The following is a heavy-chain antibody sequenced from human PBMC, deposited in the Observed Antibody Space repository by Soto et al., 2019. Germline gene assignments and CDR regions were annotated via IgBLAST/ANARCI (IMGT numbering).Heavy chain of an antibody. V-gene: IGHV4-59*01. CDR3: AKVGRIAAAGTWFDP. D-gene: IGHD6-13*01. J-gene: IGHJ5*02. Sequence: SETLSLTCSVSGGSISGSYWSWIRQPPGKELELVAYIYYTGSAYYNPSLKSRLSMSIDTSKNQFSLKMTSVTDADTAMYYCAKVGRIAAAGTWFDPWGQGTSVTVSS. CDR2: IYYTGSA. CDR1: GGSISGSY.